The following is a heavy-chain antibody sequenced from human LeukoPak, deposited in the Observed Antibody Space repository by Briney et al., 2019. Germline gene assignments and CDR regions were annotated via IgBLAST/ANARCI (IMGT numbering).Heavy chain of an antibody. V-gene: IGHV1-24*01. CDR2: FNAEDGET. CDR3: ATHYDGGAYYPQYYYYQMDA. Sequence: GASVKVSCKVSGHTLNELAIQWVRQAPGKGLEWMGGFNAEDGETIYAQKFQGRVTMTEDRSIETAYLDLTSLRSEDTAVYYCATHYDGGAYYPQYYYYQMDAWGKGTTITVSS. J-gene: IGHJ6*03. D-gene: IGHD3-22*01. CDR1: GHTLNELA.